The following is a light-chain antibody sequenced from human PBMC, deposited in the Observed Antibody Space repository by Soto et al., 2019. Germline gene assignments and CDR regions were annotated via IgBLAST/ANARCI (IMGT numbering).Light chain of an antibody. J-gene: IGLJ1*01. V-gene: IGLV2-8*01. Sequence: SALTQPPSASGYPGQSVAISCTGTSSDVGGYNYVSWYQQHPGKAPKLMSYEVNKRPSGVPYRISGSMSGNTASLTVSGLHAEDEAYYYRSSYAGSSNVFGTGTKLTVL. CDR2: EVN. CDR1: SSDVGGYNY. CDR3: SSYAGSSNV.